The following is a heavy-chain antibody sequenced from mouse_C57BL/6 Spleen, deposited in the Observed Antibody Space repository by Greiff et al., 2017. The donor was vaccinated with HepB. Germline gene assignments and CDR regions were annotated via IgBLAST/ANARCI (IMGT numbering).Heavy chain of an antibody. V-gene: IGHV2-2*01. CDR3: ARDAYDYEGWFAY. Sequence: QVQLKESGPGLVQPSQSLSITCTVSGFSLTSYGVHWVRQSPGKGLEWLGVIWSGGSTDYNAAFISRLSISKDNSKSQVFFKMNSLQADDTAIYYCARDAYDYEGWFAYWGQGTLVTVSA. CDR2: IWSGGST. J-gene: IGHJ3*01. D-gene: IGHD2-4*01. CDR1: GFSLTSYG.